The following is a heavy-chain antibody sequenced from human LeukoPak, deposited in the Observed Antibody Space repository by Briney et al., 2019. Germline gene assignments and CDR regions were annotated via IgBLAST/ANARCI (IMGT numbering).Heavy chain of an antibody. CDR2: IIPIFGTA. J-gene: IGHJ1*01. Sequence: ASVKVSCKASGGTFSSYAISWVRQAPGQGLEWMGRIIPIFGTANYAQKFQGRVTITTDESTSTAYMELSSLRSEDTAVNYCASARYSSGWYLEYFQHWGQGTLVTVSS. V-gene: IGHV1-69*05. CDR3: ASARYSSGWYLEYFQH. D-gene: IGHD6-19*01. CDR1: GGTFSSYA.